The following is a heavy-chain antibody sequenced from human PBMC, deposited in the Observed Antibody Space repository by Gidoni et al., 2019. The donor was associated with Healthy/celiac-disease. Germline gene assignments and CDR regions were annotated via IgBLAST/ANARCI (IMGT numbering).Heavy chain of an antibody. Sequence: QLQLQESGPGLVKPSETLSLTCTFSGGSISSSSSSWGWIRQPPGKGLEWIGSIYYSGSTYYNPSLKSRVTISVDTSKNQFSLKLSSVTAADTAVYYCARENTMVRGVIMENDAFDIWGQGTMVTVSS. CDR3: ARENTMVRGVIMENDAFDI. CDR1: GGSISSSSSS. V-gene: IGHV4-39*01. J-gene: IGHJ3*02. CDR2: IYYSGST. D-gene: IGHD3-10*01.